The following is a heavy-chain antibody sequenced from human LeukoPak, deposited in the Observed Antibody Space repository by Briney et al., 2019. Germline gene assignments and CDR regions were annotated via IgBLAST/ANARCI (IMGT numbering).Heavy chain of an antibody. V-gene: IGHV4-34*01. Sequence: SETLSLTCAVYGGSFSGYYWSWIRQPPGKGLEWIGSIYYSGSTYYNPSLKSRVTISVDTSKNQFSLKLSSVTAADTAVYYCARSTYYYDSSGYEGIRTGDYWGQGTLVTVSS. CDR3: ARSTYYYDSSGYEGIRTGDY. CDR1: GGSFSGYY. D-gene: IGHD3-22*01. CDR2: IYYSGST. J-gene: IGHJ4*02.